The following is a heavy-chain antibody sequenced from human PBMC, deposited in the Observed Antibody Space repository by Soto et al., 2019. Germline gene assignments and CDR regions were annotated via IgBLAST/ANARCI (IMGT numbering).Heavy chain of an antibody. CDR1: GFTFSSYA. CDR2: ISGSGGST. Sequence: GGSLRLSCAASGFTFSSYAMSWVRQAPGKGLEWVSAISGSGGSTYYADSVKGRFTISRDNSKNTLYLQMNSLRAEDTAVYYCAKVGGLYNYYDRGDYYFDYWGQGTLVTVSS. J-gene: IGHJ4*02. CDR3: AKVGGLYNYYDRGDYYFDY. D-gene: IGHD3-22*01. V-gene: IGHV3-23*01.